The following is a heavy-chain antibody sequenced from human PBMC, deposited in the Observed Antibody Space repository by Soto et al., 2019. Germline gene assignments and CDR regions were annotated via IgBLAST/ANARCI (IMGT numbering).Heavy chain of an antibody. J-gene: IGHJ5*02. D-gene: IGHD1-20*01. CDR3: VKYKLEGAPRDWLAL. Sequence: GGSLRLSCAASGFTFSSYAMSWVRQAPGKGLEWVSAISGSGGSTYYADSVKGRFTISRDNSKNTLYLQMNSLRAEDTAVYYFVKYKLEGAPRDWLALWGQGALDTVSS. CDR2: ISGSGGST. V-gene: IGHV3-23*01. CDR1: GFTFSSYA.